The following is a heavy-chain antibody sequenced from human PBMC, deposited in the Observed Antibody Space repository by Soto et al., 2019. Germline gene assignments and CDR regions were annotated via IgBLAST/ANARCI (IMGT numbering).Heavy chain of an antibody. CDR3: ARYRREAVAGYTLDN. J-gene: IGHJ4*02. CDR2: VYNSGST. CDR1: GGSISSNY. V-gene: IGHV4-59*01. Sequence: SETLSLTCTVSGGSISSNYWAWIRQPPGKGLDWIGYVYNSGSTNYNPSLKSRVTISEDTSKSQFSLKVNSMTAADTAVYYCARYRREAVAGYTLDNWGQGILVTVS. D-gene: IGHD6-13*01.